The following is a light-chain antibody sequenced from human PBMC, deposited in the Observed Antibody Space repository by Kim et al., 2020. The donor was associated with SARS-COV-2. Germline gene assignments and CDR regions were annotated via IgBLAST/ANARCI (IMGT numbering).Light chain of an antibody. CDR2: QDI. CDR1: KLEDKY. V-gene: IGLV3-1*01. Sequence: SYELTQPPSVSVSPGQTARITCFGDKLEDKYVSWYQQRPGQSPLLVIYQDIKRPSGIPERISGSNSGNTATLTVGETQAMDEADYYCQVWDSNTDHYVFGSGTKVTVL. CDR3: QVWDSNTDHYV. J-gene: IGLJ1*01.